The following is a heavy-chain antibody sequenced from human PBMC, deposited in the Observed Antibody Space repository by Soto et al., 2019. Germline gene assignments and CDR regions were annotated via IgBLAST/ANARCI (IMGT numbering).Heavy chain of an antibody. CDR1: GYTFTSYG. Sequence: ASVKVSCEASGYTFTSYGISWVRQAPGQGLEWMGWISAYNGNTNYAQKLQGRVTMTTDTSTSTAYMELRSLRSDDTAVYYCARVENCSGGSSYYYYMDVWGKGTTVTVSS. D-gene: IGHD2-15*01. CDR3: ARVENCSGGSSYYYYMDV. V-gene: IGHV1-18*01. CDR2: ISAYNGNT. J-gene: IGHJ6*03.